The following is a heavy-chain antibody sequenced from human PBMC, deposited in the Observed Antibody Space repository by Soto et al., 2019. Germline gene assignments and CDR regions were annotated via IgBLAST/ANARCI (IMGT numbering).Heavy chain of an antibody. Sequence: QVQLQASGPGLVKPSQTLSLTCTVSGGSISSGGYYWSWIRQHPGHGLEWIGYIYYSGSIYYKPSLKSRVTLSVDTSKNQFSLKLSSVTAADTDVYYRARVGGINGFDPRGQGTLVTVS. CDR2: IYYSGSI. V-gene: IGHV4-31*03. CDR3: ARVGGINGFDP. CDR1: GGSISSGGYY. D-gene: IGHD6-25*01. J-gene: IGHJ5*02.